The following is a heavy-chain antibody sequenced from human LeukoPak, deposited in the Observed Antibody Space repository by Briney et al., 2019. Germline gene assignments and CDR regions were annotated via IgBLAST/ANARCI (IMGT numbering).Heavy chain of an antibody. Sequence: KPSETLSLTCTVSGGSIRSYYWSWIRQPPGKGLEWIGFFYYSESPTYNPSLKSRVTISVDTSRNQFSLKLSSVTAADTAVYYCARRSYDYDFDYWGQGTLVTVSS. CDR3: ARRSYDYDFDY. CDR2: FYYSESP. CDR1: GGSIRSYY. J-gene: IGHJ4*02. V-gene: IGHV4-59*01. D-gene: IGHD5-18*01.